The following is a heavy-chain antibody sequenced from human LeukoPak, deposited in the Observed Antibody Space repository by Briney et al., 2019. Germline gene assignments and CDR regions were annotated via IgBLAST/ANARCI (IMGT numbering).Heavy chain of an antibody. D-gene: IGHD2-15*01. Sequence: SETLSLTCAVYGGSFSGYYWSWIRQPPGKGLEWIGEINHSGSTNYDPSLKSRVTISVDTSKNQFSLKLRSVTAADTAVYYCARVTGYVIEDNFDYWGQGTLVTVSS. CDR2: INHSGST. V-gene: IGHV4-34*01. J-gene: IGHJ4*02. CDR3: ARVTGYVIEDNFDY. CDR1: GGSFSGYY.